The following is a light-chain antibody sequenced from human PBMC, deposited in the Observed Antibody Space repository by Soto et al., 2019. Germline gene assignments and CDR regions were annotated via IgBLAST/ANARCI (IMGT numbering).Light chain of an antibody. CDR2: DAS. V-gene: IGKV1-33*01. J-gene: IGKJ2*02. CDR1: QDINNY. CDR3: QQFDSVPCT. Sequence: DIQMTQSPSSRAASVGDRVTITCQSSQDINNYLIWYQHKPGKAPKLLIYDASTLGTGVSSRFSGVGSGTHFTFTISSLQPEDIATYYCQQFDSVPCTFGQGTKLELK.